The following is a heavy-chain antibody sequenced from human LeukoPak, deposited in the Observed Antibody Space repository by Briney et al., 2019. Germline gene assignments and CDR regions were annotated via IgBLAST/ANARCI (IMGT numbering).Heavy chain of an antibody. CDR1: GFTFSSYA. V-gene: IGHV3-23*01. Sequence: GGSLRLSCAASGFTFSSYAMSWVRQAPGKGLEWVSAISGSGGSTYYADSVKGRFTISRDNSRNTLYLQMNTVRGDDTAIYYCAKDRGPAVASSKVGFDYWGQGTLVTVAS. CDR3: AKDRGPAVASSKVGFDY. CDR2: ISGSGGST. D-gene: IGHD6-19*01. J-gene: IGHJ4*02.